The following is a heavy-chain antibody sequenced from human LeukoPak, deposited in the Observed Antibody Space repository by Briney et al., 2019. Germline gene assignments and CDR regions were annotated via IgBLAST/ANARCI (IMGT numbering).Heavy chain of an antibody. CDR1: GFTFSSYS. J-gene: IGHJ4*02. V-gene: IGHV3-48*01. D-gene: IGHD4-17*01. CDR3: ARDRLHYGEYEKTFDY. Sequence: GRSLRLSCAASGFTFSSYSMNWVRQAPGKGLEWVSYITFSSSIIYYADSVKGRFTISRDNAKNSLYLQMNSLRAEDTAVYYCARDRLHYGEYEKTFDYWGQGTLVSVSS. CDR2: ITFSSSII.